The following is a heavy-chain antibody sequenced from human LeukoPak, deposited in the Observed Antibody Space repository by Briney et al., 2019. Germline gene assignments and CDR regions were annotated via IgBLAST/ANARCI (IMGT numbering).Heavy chain of an antibody. V-gene: IGHV1-8*03. D-gene: IGHD3-3*01. CDR3: ARGPTIFGVVIIQGDAFDI. J-gene: IGHJ3*02. CDR2: MNPNSGNT. Sequence: ASVKVPCKASGYTFTSYDINWVRQATGQGLEWMGWMNPNSGNTGYAQKFQGRVTITRNTSISTAYMELSSLRSEDTAVYYCARGPTIFGVVIIQGDAFDIWGQGTMVTVSS. CDR1: GYTFTSYD.